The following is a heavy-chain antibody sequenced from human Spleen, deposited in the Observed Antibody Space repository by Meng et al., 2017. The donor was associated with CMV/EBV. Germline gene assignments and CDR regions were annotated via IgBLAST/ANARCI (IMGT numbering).Heavy chain of an antibody. J-gene: IGHJ4*02. D-gene: IGHD4-17*01. CDR1: GYSFSSDG. CDR3: ARVNDYGDPGYFDY. CDR2: FSTYTGYA. V-gene: IGHV1-18*01. Sequence: ASVKVSCKASGYSFSSDGITWVRQAPGQGLEWMGWFSTYTGYASYAQKLQGRVTMTTDTSTSTAYMELRSLRSDDTAVYYCARVNDYGDPGYFDYWGQGTLVTVSS.